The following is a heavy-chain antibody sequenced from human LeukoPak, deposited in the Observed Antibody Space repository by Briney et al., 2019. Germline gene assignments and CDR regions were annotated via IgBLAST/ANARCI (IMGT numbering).Heavy chain of an antibody. CDR3: ARYTNGLDS. CDR1: GFTFSSYW. CDR2: INQDGSNI. D-gene: IGHD2-8*01. J-gene: IGHJ4*02. Sequence: GGSLRLSCIVSGFTFSSYWMTWVRQAPGKGLEWVANINQDGSNIFYVDSVKGRFTISRDNAKNSLYLQMNSLRAEDTAVYFCARYTNGLDSWGQGTLFTVSS. V-gene: IGHV3-7*01.